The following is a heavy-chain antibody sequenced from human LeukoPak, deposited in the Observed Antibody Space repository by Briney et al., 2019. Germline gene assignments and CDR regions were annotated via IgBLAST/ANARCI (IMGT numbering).Heavy chain of an antibody. J-gene: IGHJ6*03. V-gene: IGHV3-9*01. CDR2: ISWNSGSI. D-gene: IGHD1-26*01. CDR1: GFTVDDYS. Sequence: SGGSLRLSCAASGFTVDDYSMHWVRQAPGEGLVWVSGISWNSGSIGYADSVKGRFTISRDNAKNSLYLQMNRLRAEDTAVYYCAKDDGGSYYPYYYYMDVWGKGTTVTIS. CDR3: AKDDGGSYYPYYYYMDV.